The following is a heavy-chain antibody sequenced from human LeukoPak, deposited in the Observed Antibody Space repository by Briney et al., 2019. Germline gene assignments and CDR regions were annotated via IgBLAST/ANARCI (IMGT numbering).Heavy chain of an antibody. CDR1: GYTFTDYY. CDR3: ARAESSGYYMRAEYFQH. V-gene: IGHV1-69-2*01. CDR2: VDPEDGET. D-gene: IGHD3-22*01. Sequence: ASVKISCKVSGYTFTDYYMHWVQQAPGKGLEWMGLVDPEDGETIYAEKFQGRVTITADTSTDTAYMELSSLRSEDPAVYYCARAESSGYYMRAEYFQHWGQGTLVTVSS. J-gene: IGHJ1*01.